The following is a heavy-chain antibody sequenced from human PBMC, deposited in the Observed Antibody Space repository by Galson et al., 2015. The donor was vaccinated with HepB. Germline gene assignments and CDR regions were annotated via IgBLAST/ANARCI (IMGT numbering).Heavy chain of an antibody. CDR3: ARSSTGIDFDN. V-gene: IGHV3-23*01. CDR2: ISDSGGNT. D-gene: IGHD1-1*01. CDR1: GFTFSSYD. J-gene: IGHJ4*02. Sequence: SLRLSCAASGFTFSSYDMGWVRQAPGKGLEWVSGISDSGGNTYHADSVKGRFTISRDKSKNTLYLQMNSLRAEDTAVYYCARSSTGIDFDNWGQGTLVTVSS.